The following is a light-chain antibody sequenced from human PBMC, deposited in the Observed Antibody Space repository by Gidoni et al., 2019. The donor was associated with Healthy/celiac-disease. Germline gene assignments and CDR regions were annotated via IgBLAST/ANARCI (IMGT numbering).Light chain of an antibody. CDR2: YAS. J-gene: IGKJ3*01. V-gene: IGKV3-11*01. CDR3: QKRSNWPEVT. Sequence: EIVLTQSPATLSLSPGERATLSCRASQSVSSYLACYQQQPGQAPRLLLYYASNRATGIPARFSASASAIDFTLTIRSLAPEDFAVYYCQKRSNWPEVTFGPGTKVDIK. CDR1: QSVSSY.